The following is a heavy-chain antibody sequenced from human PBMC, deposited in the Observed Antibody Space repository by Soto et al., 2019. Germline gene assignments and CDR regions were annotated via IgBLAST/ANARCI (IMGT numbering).Heavy chain of an antibody. Sequence: GASVKVSCKASGYTFSTYEINWVRRAAGQGLEWMGRMSPDNGNTGYAQKFQDRVTMTRNTSISTAYMELSSLRSDDTAVYYCARGPRESGEWLLFDYWGQGALVTVYS. CDR2: MSPDNGNT. D-gene: IGHD3-3*01. V-gene: IGHV1-8*01. CDR3: ARGPRESGEWLLFDY. CDR1: GYTFSTYE. J-gene: IGHJ4*02.